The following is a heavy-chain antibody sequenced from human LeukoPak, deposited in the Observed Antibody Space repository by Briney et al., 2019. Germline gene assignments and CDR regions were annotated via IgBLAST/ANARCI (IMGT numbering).Heavy chain of an antibody. J-gene: IGHJ1*01. V-gene: IGHV1-46*01. Sequence: ASVKVSCKASGYTFTSYYMHWVRQAPGQGLEWMGIINPSGGSTSYAQKFQGRVTMTRDMSTSTVYMELSSLRSEDTAVYYCAENYYDSSGYLYFQHWGQGTLVTVSS. CDR1: GYTFTSYY. CDR3: AENYYDSSGYLYFQH. D-gene: IGHD3-22*01. CDR2: INPSGGST.